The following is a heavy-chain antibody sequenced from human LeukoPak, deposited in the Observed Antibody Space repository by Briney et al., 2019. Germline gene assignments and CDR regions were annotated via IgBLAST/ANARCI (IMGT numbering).Heavy chain of an antibody. CDR3: ARGGYDFWSGYYRYYYYGMDV. CDR1: GYSFTSYC. V-gene: IGHV1-46*01. D-gene: IGHD3-3*01. CDR2: ITPSDGGT. Sequence: GASVKVSCKASGYSFTSYCMHWVRQAPGQGLEWMGMITPSDGGTTYAQKFQGRVTMTRDTSISTAYMELSRLRSDDTAVYYCARGGYDFWSGYYRYYYYGMDVWGQGTTVTVSS. J-gene: IGHJ6*02.